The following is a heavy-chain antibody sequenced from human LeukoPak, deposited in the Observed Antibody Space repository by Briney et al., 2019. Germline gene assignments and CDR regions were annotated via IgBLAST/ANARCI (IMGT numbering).Heavy chain of an antibody. D-gene: IGHD2-2*01. J-gene: IGHJ6*03. Sequence: GGSLRLSCAASGFTFSSYAMHWVRQAPGKGLEWVAVISYDGSNKYYADSVKGRFTISRDNSKNTLYLQMNSLRAEDTAVYYCAKAVPAAMRAYYYYYYMDVWGKGTTVTVSS. V-gene: IGHV3-30-3*01. CDR3: AKAVPAAMRAYYYYYYMDV. CDR1: GFTFSSYA. CDR2: ISYDGSNK.